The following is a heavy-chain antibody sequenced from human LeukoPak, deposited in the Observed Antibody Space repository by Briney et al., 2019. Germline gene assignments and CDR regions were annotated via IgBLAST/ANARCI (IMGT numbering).Heavy chain of an antibody. V-gene: IGHV4-34*01. Sequence: SETLSLTCTVSGGSISSYYWSWIRQPPGKGLEWIGEINHSGSTNYNPSLKSRVTISVDTSKNQCFLNLSSVTAADTAVYYCARDWNSAGGWFDPWGQGTLVTGSS. J-gene: IGHJ5*02. D-gene: IGHD1-7*01. CDR1: GGSISSYY. CDR3: ARDWNSAGGWFDP. CDR2: INHSGST.